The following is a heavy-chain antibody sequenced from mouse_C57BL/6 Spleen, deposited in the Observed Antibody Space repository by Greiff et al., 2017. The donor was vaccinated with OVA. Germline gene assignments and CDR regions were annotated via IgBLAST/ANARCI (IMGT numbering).Heavy chain of an antibody. CDR3: TREGYWAMDY. V-gene: IGHV1-15*01. J-gene: IGHJ4*01. Sequence: VQLQQSGAELVRPGASVTLSCKASGYTFTDYEMHWVKQTPVHGLEWIGAIDPETGGTAYNQKFKGKAILTADKSSSTAYMELRSLTSEDSAVYYCTREGYWAMDYWGQGTSVTVSS. CDR2: IDPETGGT. CDR1: GYTFTDYE.